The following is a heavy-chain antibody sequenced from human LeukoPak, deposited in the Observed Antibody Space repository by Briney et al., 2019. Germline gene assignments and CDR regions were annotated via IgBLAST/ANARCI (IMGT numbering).Heavy chain of an antibody. V-gene: IGHV3-48*01. CDR2: ISSSSSTI. Sequence: GGSLRLSCAASGLTFSSYSMNWVRQAPGKGLEWVSYISSSSSTIYYADSVKGRFTISRDNAKNSLYLQMNSLRAEDTAVYYCARGRYYMDVWGKGPTVTVSS. CDR1: GLTFSSYS. CDR3: ARGRYYMDV. J-gene: IGHJ6*03.